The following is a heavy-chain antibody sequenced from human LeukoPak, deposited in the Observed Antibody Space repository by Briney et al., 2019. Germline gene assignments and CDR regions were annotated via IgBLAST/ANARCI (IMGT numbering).Heavy chain of an antibody. CDR1: GFTFSSYG. Sequence: HAGGSLRLSCAASGFTFSSYGMHWVRQAPGKGLEWVAVIWYDGSNKYYADSVKGRFTISRDNSKNTLYLQMNSLRAEDTAVYYCARDYDKYCSSTSCSPTDYWGQGTLVTVSS. V-gene: IGHV3-33*01. CDR3: ARDYDKYCSSTSCSPTDY. D-gene: IGHD2-2*01. CDR2: IWYDGSNK. J-gene: IGHJ4*02.